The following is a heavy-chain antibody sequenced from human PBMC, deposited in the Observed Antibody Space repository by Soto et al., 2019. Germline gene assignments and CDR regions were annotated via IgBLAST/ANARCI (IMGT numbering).Heavy chain of an antibody. CDR2: ISAYNGNT. Sequence: ASVKVSCKASGYTFTSYGISWVRQAPGQGLEWMGWISAYNGNTNYAQKLQGRVTMTTDTSTSTAYMELRSLRSDDTAVDYCARSSHYCSGGSCYDYWGQGTLVTVSS. CDR3: ARSSHYCSGGSCYDY. CDR1: GYTFTSYG. D-gene: IGHD2-15*01. J-gene: IGHJ4*02. V-gene: IGHV1-18*01.